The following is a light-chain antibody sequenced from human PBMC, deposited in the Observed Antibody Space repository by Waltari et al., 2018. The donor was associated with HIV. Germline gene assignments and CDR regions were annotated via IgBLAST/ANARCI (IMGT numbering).Light chain of an antibody. CDR2: WAS. CDR3: QQYHTSWT. J-gene: IGKJ1*01. CDR1: QSVLYNSDNKNY. Sequence: VLTQSPHSLSVSLGERATINCKSSQSVLYNSDNKNYLAWYQQKPGQPPNLLIAWASTREAGVPDRFSGSGSGTDFTLTISSLQAEDVAIYYCQQYHTSWTFGQGTKVEIK. V-gene: IGKV4-1*01.